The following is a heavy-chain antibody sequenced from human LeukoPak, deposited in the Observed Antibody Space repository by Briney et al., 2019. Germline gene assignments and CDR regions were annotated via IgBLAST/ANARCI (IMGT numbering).Heavy chain of an antibody. CDR3: ARDHSNWNYAPDF. D-gene: IGHD1-7*01. V-gene: IGHV1-18*01. J-gene: IGHJ4*02. Sequence: ASVRVSCKASGYTFTRHGISWVRQAPGQGLQWLGWISASNGNTNYAQKFRDRVTMSTDTSTGTAYLDVRSLTSDDTAVYYCARDHSNWNYAPDFWGQGTLVTVSS. CDR2: ISASNGNT. CDR1: GYTFTRHG.